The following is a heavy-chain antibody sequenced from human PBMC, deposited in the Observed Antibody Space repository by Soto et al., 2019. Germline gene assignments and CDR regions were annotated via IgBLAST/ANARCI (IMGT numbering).Heavy chain of an antibody. CDR1: GFTFSSYS. J-gene: IGHJ1*01. CDR2: IGTSTSTT. V-gene: IGHV3-48*01. D-gene: IGHD6-19*01. CDR3: ARALQTYTSGPLGF. Sequence: GGSLRLSCASSGFTFSSYSIHWVRQAPEKGLEWVSYIGTSTSTTYYADSVKGRFTISRDNAKNSLFLQMNSLRAEDTAVYYCARALQTYTSGPLGFWGQGTRVTVSS.